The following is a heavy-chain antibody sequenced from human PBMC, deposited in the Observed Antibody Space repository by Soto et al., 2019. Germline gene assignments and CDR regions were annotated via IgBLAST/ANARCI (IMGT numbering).Heavy chain of an antibody. CDR2: ISGSGENT. J-gene: IGHJ6*02. D-gene: IGHD2-2*01. V-gene: IGHV3-23*04. Sequence: EVQLVESGGGLVQPGGSLRLSCAASGFTFSSHAMGWVRQAPGKGLECVSAISGSGENTYYADSVKGRFTISRDNSKNTLYLQMNSLRAEDTAVYYCARESCSSTGCYYFGMDVWGQGTTVTVSS. CDR1: GFTFSSHA. CDR3: ARESCSSTGCYYFGMDV.